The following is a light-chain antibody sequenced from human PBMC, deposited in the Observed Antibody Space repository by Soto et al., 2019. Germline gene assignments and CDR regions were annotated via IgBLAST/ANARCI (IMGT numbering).Light chain of an antibody. CDR3: QQLNSYPLT. Sequence: ELALTQFSGTLCLSPGERATVSCRGSQTVSNNYLAWYQQKPGQAPRVLIYGASSRATAIPARVSGTGAGTDITLTISRLEPEEGETDDGQQLNSYPLTLDGPTKIDIK. V-gene: IGKV3-20*01. J-gene: IGKJ4*02. CDR2: GAS. CDR1: QTVSNNY.